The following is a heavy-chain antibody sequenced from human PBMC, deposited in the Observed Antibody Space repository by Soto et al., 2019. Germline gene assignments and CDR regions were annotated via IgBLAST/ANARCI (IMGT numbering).Heavy chain of an antibody. CDR2: ISYDGSNK. D-gene: IGHD3-10*01. J-gene: IGHJ4*02. CDR1: GFTFSSYA. CDR3: GRGLNVLLWFGELWY. V-gene: IGHV3-30-3*01. Sequence: PLGSLRLSCAASGFTFSSYAMHWVRQAPGKGLEWVAVISYDGSNKYYADSVKGRFTISRDNSKNTLYLQMNSLRAEDTAVYYCGRGLNVLLWFGELWYWGQGTLVTVSS.